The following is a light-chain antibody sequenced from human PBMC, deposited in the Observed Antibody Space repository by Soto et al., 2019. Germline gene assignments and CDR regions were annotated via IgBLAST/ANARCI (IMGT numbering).Light chain of an antibody. Sequence: QSALTQPPSASGFPGQSVIISCTGTSRDVGGYDYVSWYQQHPGKAPKVMIYDVNKRPSGVPDRFAGSKSGNTASLTVSGLQAEDEADYYCTSYAGSNNVVFGGGTKRTVL. V-gene: IGLV2-8*01. J-gene: IGLJ2*01. CDR2: DVN. CDR1: SRDVGGYDY. CDR3: TSYAGSNNVV.